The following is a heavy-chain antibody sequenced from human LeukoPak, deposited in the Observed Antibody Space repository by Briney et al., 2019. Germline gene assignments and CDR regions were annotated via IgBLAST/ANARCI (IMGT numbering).Heavy chain of an antibody. CDR3: AKRGDGGHKSLEY. CDR1: GFTFSNYG. J-gene: IGHJ4*02. V-gene: IGHV3-30*18. CDR2: ITYDGSSE. D-gene: IGHD3-16*01. Sequence: SLRLSCVASGFTFSNYGMHWVRQAPGKGLEWVATITYDGSSEYYADSVKDRFTVSRDNSKNTLYLQMSSLKTEDTAVYYCAKRGDGGHKSLEYWGQGTLVIVSS.